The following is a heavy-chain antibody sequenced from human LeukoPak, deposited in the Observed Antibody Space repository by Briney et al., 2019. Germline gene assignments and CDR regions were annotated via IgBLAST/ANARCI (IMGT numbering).Heavy chain of an antibody. D-gene: IGHD6-19*01. CDR2: IKSKTDGGTT. Sequence: GSLRLSCAASGFTFSNAWMSWVRQAPGKGLEWVGRIKSKTDGGTTDYAAPVKGRFTISRDDSKNTLYLQMNSPKTEDTAVYYCTTKSSLRPLDSSGWYGDYWGQGTLVTVSS. J-gene: IGHJ4*02. CDR1: GFTFSNAW. V-gene: IGHV3-15*01. CDR3: TTKSSLRPLDSSGWYGDY.